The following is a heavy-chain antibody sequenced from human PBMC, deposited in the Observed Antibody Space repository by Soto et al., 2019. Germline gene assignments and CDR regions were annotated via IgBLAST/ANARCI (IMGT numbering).Heavy chain of an antibody. CDR1: GISFSNHG. CDR3: ATGVYCGGDCYKDY. D-gene: IGHD2-21*02. CDR2: IWYDGNNK. J-gene: IGHJ4*02. V-gene: IGHV3-33*01. Sequence: QVQLEESGGGVVQPGTSLTLSCTTSGISFSNHGMHWVRQAPGKGLEWVAVIWYDGNNKYYGDSVKGRFTISRDNSKNTGYLQMNSLRVEDTAVYYCATGVYCGGDCYKDYWGQGTLVTVSP.